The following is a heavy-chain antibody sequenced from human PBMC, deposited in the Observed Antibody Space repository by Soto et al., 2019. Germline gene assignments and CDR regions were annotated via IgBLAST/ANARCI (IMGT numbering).Heavy chain of an antibody. J-gene: IGHJ4*02. Sequence: QVQLGQSGAEVKKPGASVKVSCKTSGYTFAAYYIHWIRQAPGQGLEWMGWINPTSVSTVYAQNFQDRVTMTRDTSISTAYMELRRLNSDDTAVYYCARDPDYGDYWGYFFDSWGQGTAFTVTS. CDR1: GYTFAAYY. CDR3: ARDPDYGDYWGYFFDS. CDR2: INPTSVST. V-gene: IGHV1-2*02. D-gene: IGHD4-17*01.